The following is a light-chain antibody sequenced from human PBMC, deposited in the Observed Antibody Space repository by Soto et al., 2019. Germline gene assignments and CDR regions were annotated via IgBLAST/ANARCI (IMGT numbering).Light chain of an antibody. V-gene: IGKV1-13*02. Sequence: AIQLTQSPSSLSASVGDRVTITCRASQGISSALAWYQQKPGKAPKLLIYDASSLESGVPSRFSGSGSGTDFTLTIRRLQPDDCATYYCQQFNSYPLFGGGTKVEIK. J-gene: IGKJ4*01. CDR2: DAS. CDR1: QGISSA. CDR3: QQFNSYPL.